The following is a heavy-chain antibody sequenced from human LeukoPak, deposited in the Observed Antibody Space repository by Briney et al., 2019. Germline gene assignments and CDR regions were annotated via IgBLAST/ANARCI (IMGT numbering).Heavy chain of an antibody. V-gene: IGHV3-7*01. D-gene: IGHD5-18*01. J-gene: IGHJ4*02. CDR3: ARERDTAMAYFDY. CDR1: GFTFSSYW. Sequence: PGGSLRLSCAASGFTFSSYWMSWVRQAPGKGLEWVANIKQDGSEKYYVDSVKGRFTISRDNAKNSLYLQMNSLRAEDTAVYYCARERDTAMAYFDYWGQGTLVSVSS. CDR2: IKQDGSEK.